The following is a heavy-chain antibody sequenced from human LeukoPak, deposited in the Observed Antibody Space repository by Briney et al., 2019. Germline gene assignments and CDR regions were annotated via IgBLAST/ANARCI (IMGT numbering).Heavy chain of an antibody. CDR2: IKQDGSEE. V-gene: IGHV3-7*05. J-gene: IGHJ6*02. CDR3: ARARLTTYYYYGMDV. Sequence: GGSLRLSCGASGFTFSSFWMSWVRQAPGKRLEWVANIKQDGSEEYYVDSMKGRFTISRDNARNTLYLQMNSLRAEDTAVYHCARARLTTYYYYGMDVWGQGTTVTVSS. D-gene: IGHD1-1*01. CDR1: GFTFSSFW.